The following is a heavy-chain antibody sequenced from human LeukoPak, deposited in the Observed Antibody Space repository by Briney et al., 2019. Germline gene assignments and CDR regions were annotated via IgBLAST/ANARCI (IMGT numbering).Heavy chain of an antibody. CDR1: GGTFSSYA. CDR3: ARDHLHRMVRGVIAWFDP. J-gene: IGHJ5*02. D-gene: IGHD3-10*01. Sequence: GASVKVSCKASGGTFSSYAISWVRQAPGQGLEWMGGIIPIFGTANYAQKFQGRVTITADESTSTAYMELSSLRSEDTAVYYCARDHLHRMVRGVIAWFDPWGQGTLVTISS. CDR2: IIPIFGTA. V-gene: IGHV1-69*13.